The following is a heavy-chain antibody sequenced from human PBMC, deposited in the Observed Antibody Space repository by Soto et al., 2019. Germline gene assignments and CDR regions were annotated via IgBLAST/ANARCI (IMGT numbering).Heavy chain of an antibody. V-gene: IGHV3-13*01. J-gene: IGHJ6*02. Sequence: GGSLRLSCAASGFTFSRYDMHWVRQPTGKGLEWVSAIDTSGDTYYLDSVKGRFTISRENAKNSLYLQVNSLRAEDTAVYFCVRAGGYYYGMDAWGQGTTVTVSS. CDR1: GFTFSRYD. CDR2: IDTSGDT. CDR3: VRAGGYYYGMDA.